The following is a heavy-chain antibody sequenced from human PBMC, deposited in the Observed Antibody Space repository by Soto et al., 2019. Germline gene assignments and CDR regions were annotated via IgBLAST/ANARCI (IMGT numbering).Heavy chain of an antibody. V-gene: IGHV3-23*01. D-gene: IGHD5-18*01. CDR2: VSSSGSSR. CDR3: AKVGYSYGFGCYFDY. CDR1: GFTFSSDA. Sequence: GGSLTLSCAASGFTFSSDAMSWVRQAPGKGLEWVSAVSSSGSSRYYADPAKGRCTITRDNTKNTLYLQMNSPGAEDTAVYYFAKVGYSYGFGCYFDYWGQGTLVTVSS. J-gene: IGHJ4*02.